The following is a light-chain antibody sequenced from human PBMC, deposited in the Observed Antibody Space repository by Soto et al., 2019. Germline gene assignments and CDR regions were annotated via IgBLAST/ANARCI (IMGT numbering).Light chain of an antibody. J-gene: IGKJ1*01. V-gene: IGKV3-20*01. CDR3: QQYNNWPRT. CDR1: ERLSSVY. Sequence: EIVLTQSPGTLSLSPGERATLSCRASERLSSVYLAWYQQRPGQPPRLLIYGASNRATGIPDRFSGSGSGTDFTLIISSLQSEDFAVYYCQQYNNWPRTFGQGTKVDIK. CDR2: GAS.